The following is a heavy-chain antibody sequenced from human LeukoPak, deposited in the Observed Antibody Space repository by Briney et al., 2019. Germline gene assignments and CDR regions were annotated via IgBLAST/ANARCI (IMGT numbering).Heavy chain of an antibody. Sequence: PGGSLRLSCAASGFTFSSYGMHWVRQAPGKGLEWVAVISYDGSNKYYADSVKGRFTISRDNSKNTLYLQMNSLRAEDTAVYYCATQGGELMTYWGQGTLVTVSS. J-gene: IGHJ4*02. V-gene: IGHV3-30*03. CDR2: ISYDGSNK. CDR1: GFTFSSYG. D-gene: IGHD1-26*01. CDR3: ATQGGELMTY.